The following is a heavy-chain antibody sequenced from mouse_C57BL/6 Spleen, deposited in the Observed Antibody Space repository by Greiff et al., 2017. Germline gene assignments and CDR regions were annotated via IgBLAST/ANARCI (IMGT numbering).Heavy chain of an antibody. CDR1: GFTFTDYY. J-gene: IGHJ2*01. V-gene: IGHV7-3*01. CDR3: ARSPSTGTYFDY. Sequence: EVQLMESGGGLVQPGGSLSLSCAASGFTFTDYYMRWVRPTPGKALEWLGFIRNKANGYTTEYSASVTGRFTISRDNSPSILYLQMNALRAEDRATYYCARSPSTGTYFDYWGQVTTLTVSA. CDR2: IRNKANGYTT. D-gene: IGHD4-1*02.